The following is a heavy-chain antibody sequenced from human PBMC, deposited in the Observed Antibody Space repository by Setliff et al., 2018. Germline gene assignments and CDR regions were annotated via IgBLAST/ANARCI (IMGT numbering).Heavy chain of an antibody. V-gene: IGHV3-23*01. CDR1: GFTFSNYA. CDR2: ISGSGSNT. J-gene: IGHJ4*02. Sequence: GGSLRLSCAASGFTFSNYAMSWVRQAPGKGLEWVLAISGSGSNTFYADSVTGRFTISRDNSLNTLYLQMNSLRAEDMAVYYCAKDFRDLGYSDYWGQGTLVTVSS. CDR3: AKDFRDLGYSDY.